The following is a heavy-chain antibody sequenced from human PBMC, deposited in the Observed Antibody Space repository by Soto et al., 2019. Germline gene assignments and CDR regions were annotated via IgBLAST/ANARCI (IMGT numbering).Heavy chain of an antibody. CDR1: GYTFSSYG. CDR3: ARDLSVGLAAG. J-gene: IGHJ4*02. V-gene: IGHV1-18*01. Sequence: QVQLVQSGAEVKKPGASVKVSCKASGYTFSSYGISWVRQAPGQGLEWMGWISAYNGNTKYAQKLQGRVTMTTGTSTRTAYMELRGLRADDTAVDDCARDLSVGLAAGGGQGTLVTVSS. D-gene: IGHD6-13*01. CDR2: ISAYNGNT.